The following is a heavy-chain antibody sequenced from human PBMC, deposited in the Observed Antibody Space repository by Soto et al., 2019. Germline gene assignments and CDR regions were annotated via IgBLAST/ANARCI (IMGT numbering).Heavy chain of an antibody. Sequence: ASVKVSCKASGYTFTSYAMHWVRQAPGQRLEWMGWINAGNGNTKYSQKFQGRVTITRDTSASTAYMELNSLIAEDTAVYYCARDLSGYGYDYWGQGTLVTVSS. J-gene: IGHJ4*02. V-gene: IGHV1-3*01. D-gene: IGHD5-18*01. CDR3: ARDLSGYGYDY. CDR2: INAGNGNT. CDR1: GYTFTSYA.